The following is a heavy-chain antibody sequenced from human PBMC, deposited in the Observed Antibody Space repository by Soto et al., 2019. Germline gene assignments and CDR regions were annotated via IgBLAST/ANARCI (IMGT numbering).Heavy chain of an antibody. D-gene: IGHD3-22*01. CDR1: GGSVRSDSFY. CDR3: ARARYDNSGYYAENYLDY. J-gene: IGHJ4*02. V-gene: IGHV4-61*01. Sequence: PSETLSLTCTVSGGSVRSDSFYWSWIRQPPGKGLEWIAFIYHSGSTNYNPSLNSRVTTSVDTSKNRFSLKLTSVTAADTAIYYCARARYDNSGYYAENYLDYWGQGTLVTVSS. CDR2: IYHSGST.